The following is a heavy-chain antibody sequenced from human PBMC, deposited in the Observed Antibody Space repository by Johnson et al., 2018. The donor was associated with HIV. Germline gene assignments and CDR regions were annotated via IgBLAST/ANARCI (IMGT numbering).Heavy chain of an antibody. CDR1: GFTFSSYG. Sequence: VQLVESGGGVVQPGGSLRLSCAASGFTFSSYGMHWVRQAPGKGLEWVAVISYDGSNKYYPDSVKGRFTISRDNFKNTLYLQMDSLRAEDTAVYFCAREMVAAKDAFDIWGQGTMVTVSS. V-gene: IGHV3-30*19. CDR2: ISYDGSNK. J-gene: IGHJ3*02. CDR3: AREMVAAKDAFDI. D-gene: IGHD2-15*01.